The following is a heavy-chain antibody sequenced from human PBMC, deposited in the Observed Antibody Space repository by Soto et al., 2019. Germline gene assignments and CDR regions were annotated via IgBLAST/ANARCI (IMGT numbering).Heavy chain of an antibody. Sequence: QVQLVESGGGVVQPGRSLRLSCAASGFTFSSYAMHWVRQAPGKGLEWVAVISYDGSNKYYADTVKGRFTISRDNSKNTLYRQMNSLRAEDTAVYYCARDLIAALDYWGQGTLVTVSS. D-gene: IGHD6-6*01. CDR1: GFTFSSYA. CDR2: ISYDGSNK. V-gene: IGHV3-30-3*01. CDR3: ARDLIAALDY. J-gene: IGHJ4*02.